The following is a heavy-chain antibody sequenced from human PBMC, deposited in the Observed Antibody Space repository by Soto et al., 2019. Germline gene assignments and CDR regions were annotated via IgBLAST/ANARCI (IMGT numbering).Heavy chain of an antibody. V-gene: IGHV2-5*02. CDR3: THHGYYSYGMDV. J-gene: IGHJ6*02. CDR1: GFSLSTSGVG. CDR2: IFWDDDK. Sequence: QITLKESGPTLVKPTQTLTLTCTFSGFSLSTSGVGVGWIRQPPGKALEWLALIFWDDDKRYSPSLKSRLTITKDTSKNQVVLTMTNMDHVDAATYYCTHHGYYSYGMDVWGQGTTVTVSS.